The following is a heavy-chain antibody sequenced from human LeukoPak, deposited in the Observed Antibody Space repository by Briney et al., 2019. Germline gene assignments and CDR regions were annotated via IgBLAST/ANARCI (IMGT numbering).Heavy chain of an antibody. V-gene: IGHV3-43*02. CDR2: TSGDGITT. J-gene: IGHJ4*02. D-gene: IGHD5/OR15-5a*01. Sequence: VVPLRLSCAASGFTFHNYAIHWDRPAPGKGLEWVSLTSGDGITTYFADSVKGRFTISRDNSKSSLFLQMNSLRTEDTALYYCARDHVYGGADYWGQGTLVTVSS. CDR1: GFTFHNYA. CDR3: ARDHVYGGADY.